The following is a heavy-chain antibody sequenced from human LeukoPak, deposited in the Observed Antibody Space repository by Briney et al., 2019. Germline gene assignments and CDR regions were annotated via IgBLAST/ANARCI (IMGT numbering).Heavy chain of an antibody. CDR3: VRDRGSYRTIDY. CDR1: GFTFSSYG. Sequence: GGSLRLSCAASGFTFSSYGMHCVRQAPGKGLEWGSSISSSGTYIYYRDSVKGRFTISRDNAENSLYLEMNSLRVEDTAIYCCVRDRGSYRTIDYWGQGTLVTVSS. CDR2: ISSSGTYI. J-gene: IGHJ4*02. V-gene: IGHV3-21*01. D-gene: IGHD1-26*01.